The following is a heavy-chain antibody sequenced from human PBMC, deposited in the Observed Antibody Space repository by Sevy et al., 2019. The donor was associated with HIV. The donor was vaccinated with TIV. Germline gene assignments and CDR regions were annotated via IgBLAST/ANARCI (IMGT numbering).Heavy chain of an antibody. CDR3: ARSRAGGGSLFLDY. D-gene: IGHD3-16*01. V-gene: IGHV4-30-4*01. CDR1: GGSISSDDYY. CDR2: IFYSGST. Sequence: SETLSITCTVSGGSISSDDYYWSWIRQPPGKGLEWIGYIFYSGSTYYNPSLKSRVTIPGGTSKNQFSLKLSSVTAADTAVYYCARSRAGGGSLFLDYRGQGTLVTVSS. J-gene: IGHJ4*02.